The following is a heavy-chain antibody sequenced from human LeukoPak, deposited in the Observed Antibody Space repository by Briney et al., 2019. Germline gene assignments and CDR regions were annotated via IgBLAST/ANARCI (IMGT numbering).Heavy chain of an antibody. J-gene: IGHJ4*02. CDR1: GGSFSGYY. D-gene: IGHD3-22*01. CDR2: INHSGST. CDR3: ARLRVDYYDSSGAPADY. Sequence: TSETLSLTCAVYGGSFSGYYWSWIRQPPGKGLEWIGEINHSGSTNYNPSLKSRVTISVDTSKNQFSLKLSSVTAADTAVYYCARLRVDYYDSSGAPADYWGRGTLVTVSS. V-gene: IGHV4-34*01.